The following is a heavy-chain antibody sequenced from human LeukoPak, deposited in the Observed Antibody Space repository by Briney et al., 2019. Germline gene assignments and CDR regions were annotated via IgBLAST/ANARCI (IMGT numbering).Heavy chain of an antibody. CDR2: MNPNSGNT. J-gene: IGHJ6*02. Sequence: GASVKVSCKASGYTFTSYDINWVRQATGQGLEWMGRMNPNSGNTGYAQKFQGRVTMTRNTSISTAYMELSSLRSEDTAVYYCARAPPYLGYYYYGMDVWGQGTTVTVSS. CDR3: ARAPPYLGYYYYGMDV. V-gene: IGHV1-8*01. D-gene: IGHD7-27*01. CDR1: GYTFTSYD.